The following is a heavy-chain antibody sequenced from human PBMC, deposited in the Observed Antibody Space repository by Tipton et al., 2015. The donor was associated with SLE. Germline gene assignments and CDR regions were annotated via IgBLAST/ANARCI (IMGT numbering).Heavy chain of an antibody. D-gene: IGHD2-8*01. CDR3: ARDPLWVMVYAAAFDM. CDR2: IWYDGNNK. J-gene: IGHJ3*02. CDR1: GFTFSSYG. V-gene: IGHV3-33*01. Sequence: SLSLSCAASGFTFSSYGMHRVRQAPGKGLEWVALIWYDGNNKYYADSVKGRFTISRDNSKNTLYLQMNSLRAEDTAVYYCARDPLWVMVYAAAFDMWGQGTVVTVSS.